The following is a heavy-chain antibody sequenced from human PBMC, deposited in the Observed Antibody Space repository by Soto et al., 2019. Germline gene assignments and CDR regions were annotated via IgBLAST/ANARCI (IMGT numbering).Heavy chain of an antibody. Sequence: GGSLRLSCDVSGFSLGSYCMHWVRQAPGKGLEWVAVIGFDGKNENYGDSVKGRFTVSRDNSRNTLYLQMNSLRGEDTALFFCARERGYSSTCPAYWGQGTLVTVSS. D-gene: IGHD6-13*01. CDR2: IGFDGKNE. CDR3: ARERGYSSTCPAY. J-gene: IGHJ4*02. CDR1: GFSLGSYC. V-gene: IGHV3-33*01.